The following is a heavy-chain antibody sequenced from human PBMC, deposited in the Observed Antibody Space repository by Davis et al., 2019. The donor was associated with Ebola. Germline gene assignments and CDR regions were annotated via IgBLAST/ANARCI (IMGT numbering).Heavy chain of an antibody. D-gene: IGHD6-13*01. Sequence: GESLKISCAASGFTFNNYAMTWVLQAPGKGLEWLSSINNSGGSTEYADSVKGRFTISRDNSKNTLYLQMSSLRVEDTALYYCAKGGPIAASGTRSVDSWGQGTLVTVSS. V-gene: IGHV3-23*01. CDR2: INNSGGST. CDR1: GFTFNNYA. CDR3: AKGGPIAASGTRSVDS. J-gene: IGHJ4*02.